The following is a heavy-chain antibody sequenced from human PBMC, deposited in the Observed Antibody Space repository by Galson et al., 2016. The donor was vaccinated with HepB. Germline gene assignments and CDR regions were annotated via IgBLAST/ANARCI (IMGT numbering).Heavy chain of an antibody. CDR3: ARGDGREWLLDYYYGVDV. D-gene: IGHD3-3*01. J-gene: IGHJ6*02. CDR2: ISKSGRTK. CDR1: GFIFSDYY. Sequence: SLRLSCAASGFIFSDYYMTWIRQAPGKGLEWVSYISKSGRTKHYADSVKGRFTISRDNTKNSLYLQMNSLRAEDTARYYCARGDGREWLLDYYYGVDVWGQGTTVTVSS. V-gene: IGHV3-11*01.